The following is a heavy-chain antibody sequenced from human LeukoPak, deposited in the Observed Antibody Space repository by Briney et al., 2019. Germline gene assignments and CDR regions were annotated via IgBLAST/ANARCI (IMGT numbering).Heavy chain of an antibody. Sequence: GGSLRLSCAASGFTFSSYAMSWVRQAPGKGLEWVSAISGSGGSTYYADSVKGRFTISRDNSKNTLYLQMNSLRAEDTAVYYCAPDSLGGGYDLPSKPPHPYWGQGTLVTVSS. CDR3: APDSLGGGYDLPSKPPHPY. J-gene: IGHJ4*02. D-gene: IGHD5-12*01. V-gene: IGHV3-23*01. CDR1: GFTFSSYA. CDR2: ISGSGGST.